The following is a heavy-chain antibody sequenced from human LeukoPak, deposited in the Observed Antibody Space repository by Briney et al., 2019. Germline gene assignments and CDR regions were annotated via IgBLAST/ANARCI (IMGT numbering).Heavy chain of an antibody. CDR2: ISSSSNYI. J-gene: IGHJ3*02. V-gene: IGHV3-21*01. CDR3: AREFYYDSSGDDAFDI. Sequence: GGSLRLSCAASGSTFSSYSMSWVRQAPGKGLEWVSSISSSSNYIYYADSVKGRFTISRDNAKNSVYLRMNSPRAEDTAVYYCAREFYYDSSGDDAFDIWGQGTMVTVSS. CDR1: GSTFSSYS. D-gene: IGHD3-22*01.